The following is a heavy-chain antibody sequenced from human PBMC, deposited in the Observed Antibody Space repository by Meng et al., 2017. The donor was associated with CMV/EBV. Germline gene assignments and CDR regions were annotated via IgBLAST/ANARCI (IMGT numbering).Heavy chain of an antibody. CDR1: GYTFTSCY. J-gene: IGHJ4*02. CDR2: INPSDGST. CDR3: ARTRMFWLVN. V-gene: IGHV1-46*01. D-gene: IGHD2-21*01. Sequence: KVSCKASGYTFTSCYMHWVRPAPGHGLEWMRIINPSDGSTSYAQRFQGRVTMTRDTSTSTVYMELSSLRSEDTAVYYCARTRMFWLVNWGQGTLVTVSS.